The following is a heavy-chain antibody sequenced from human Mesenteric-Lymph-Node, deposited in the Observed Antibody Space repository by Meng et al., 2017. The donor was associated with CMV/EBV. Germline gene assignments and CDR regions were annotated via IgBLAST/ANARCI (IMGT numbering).Heavy chain of an antibody. CDR3: ARDTISGVVAFDY. J-gene: IGHJ4*02. V-gene: IGHV3-21*06. CDR2: IVSSSTYI. CDR1: GFTVSNNY. D-gene: IGHD3-3*01. Sequence: LTCAASGFTVSNNYMSWVRQAPGKGLEWVSSIVSSSTYIFYADSVKGRFTISRDNAKNLLYLEMNSLRAEDTGVYYCARDTISGVVAFDYWGQGTLVTVSS.